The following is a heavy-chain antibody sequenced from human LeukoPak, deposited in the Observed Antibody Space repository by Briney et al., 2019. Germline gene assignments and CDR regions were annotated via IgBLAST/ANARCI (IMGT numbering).Heavy chain of an antibody. CDR3: AKRGETYYYDSSGYSDAFDI. D-gene: IGHD3-22*01. V-gene: IGHV3-21*01. J-gene: IGHJ3*02. Sequence: GGSLRLSCAASGFTFSSYSMNWVRQAPGKGLEWVSSISSSSSYIYYADSVKGRFTISRDNSKNTLYLQMNSLRAEDTAVYYCAKRGETYYYDSSGYSDAFDIWGQGTMVTVSS. CDR2: ISSSSSYI. CDR1: GFTFSSYS.